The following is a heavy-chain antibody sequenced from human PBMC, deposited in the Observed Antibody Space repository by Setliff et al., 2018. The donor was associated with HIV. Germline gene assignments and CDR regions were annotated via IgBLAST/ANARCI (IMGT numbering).Heavy chain of an antibody. CDR2: ISSSSSYI. J-gene: IGHJ3*02. CDR1: GFTFSSYS. V-gene: IGHV3-21*01. D-gene: IGHD2-2*01. CDR3: ARPLVPAAPDAFDI. Sequence: RLSCAASGFTFSSYSMNWVRQAPGKGLEWVSSISSSSSYIYYADSVKGRFTISRDNAKNSLYLQMNSLRAEDTAVYYCARPLVPAAPDAFDIWGQGTMVTVSS.